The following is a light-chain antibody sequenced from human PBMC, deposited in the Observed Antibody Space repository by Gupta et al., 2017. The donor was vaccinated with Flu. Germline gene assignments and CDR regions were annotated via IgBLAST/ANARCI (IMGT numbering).Light chain of an antibody. Sequence: SYELTPPPSMSVSPGQTARIPCPGDALPNQYAYWYQQKPGQAPVLLIYKDTERPSGIPERFSGSNSGTTVTLTISGVQAEDEADYYCQSADSRSAFYVFGGGTKVTVL. CDR1: ALPNQY. J-gene: IGLJ1*01. V-gene: IGLV3-25*03. CDR2: KDT. CDR3: QSADSRSAFYV.